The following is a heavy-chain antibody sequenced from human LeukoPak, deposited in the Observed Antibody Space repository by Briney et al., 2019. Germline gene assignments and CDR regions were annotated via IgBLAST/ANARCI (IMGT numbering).Heavy chain of an antibody. J-gene: IGHJ6*02. CDR1: GYTLTELS. Sequence: GASVKVSCKVSGYTLTELSMHWVRQAPGKGLEWMGGFDPEDGETIYAQKFQGRVTMTEDTSTDTAYMELSSLRSEDTAVYYCATDGSGSYQGYDYYYYYGMDVWGQGTTVTVSS. CDR3: ATDGSGSYQGYDYYYYYGMDV. V-gene: IGHV1-24*01. CDR2: FDPEDGET. D-gene: IGHD1-26*01.